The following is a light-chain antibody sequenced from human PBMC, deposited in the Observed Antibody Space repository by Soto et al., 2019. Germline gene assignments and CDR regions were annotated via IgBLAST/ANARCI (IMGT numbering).Light chain of an antibody. CDR1: QGISNS. CDR3: QQVNTYPLT. J-gene: IGKJ4*01. V-gene: IGKV1-9*01. Sequence: IQLTQSPSSLSASVGDRVTITFRASQGISNSLAWYQQNPGKAPKLLIYTASTLHSGVPSRFSGSGSGTDFTLTISSLQPEDFATYYCQQVNTYPLTFGGGTKVDIK. CDR2: TAS.